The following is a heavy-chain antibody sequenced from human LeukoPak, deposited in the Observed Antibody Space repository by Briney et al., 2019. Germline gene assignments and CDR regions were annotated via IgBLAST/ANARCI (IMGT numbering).Heavy chain of an antibody. CDR3: ARYVVVPAELDY. Sequence: LVKVSCKASGGTFSSYAISWVRQAPGQGLEWMGGIIPIFGTANYAQKFQGRVTITADESTSTAYMELSSLRSEDTAVYYCARYVVVPAELDYWGQGTLVTVSS. V-gene: IGHV1-69*13. D-gene: IGHD2-2*01. CDR1: GGTFSSYA. J-gene: IGHJ4*02. CDR2: IIPIFGTA.